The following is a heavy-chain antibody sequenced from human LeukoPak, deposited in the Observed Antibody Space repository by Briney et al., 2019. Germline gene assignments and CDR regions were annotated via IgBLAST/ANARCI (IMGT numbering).Heavy chain of an antibody. D-gene: IGHD6-19*01. Sequence: ASVKVSCKASGGTFSSYAISWVRQAPGQGLEWMGGIIPIFGTANYAQKFHGRVTITADESTSTAYMELSSLRSEDTAVYYCARDKGGWPNNWFDPWGQGTLVTVSS. CDR2: IIPIFGTA. CDR3: ARDKGGWPNNWFDP. V-gene: IGHV1-69*01. CDR1: GGTFSSYA. J-gene: IGHJ5*02.